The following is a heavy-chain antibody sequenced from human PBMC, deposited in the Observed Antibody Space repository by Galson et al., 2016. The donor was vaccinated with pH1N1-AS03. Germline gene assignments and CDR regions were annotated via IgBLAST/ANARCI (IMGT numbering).Heavy chain of an antibody. V-gene: IGHV1-46*03. J-gene: IGHJ4*02. CDR2: INPSRGTT. D-gene: IGHD1-7*01. CDR1: GYSFTTYY. Sequence: SCKASGYSFTTYYMHWVRQAPGQGLEWMGIINPSRGTTDYAQKFQGRVTMTMETSTSTVYMDLSSLRSEDTAVYYCARGAGLEQNGTIRFDYWGQGTLVTVSS. CDR3: ARGAGLEQNGTIRFDY.